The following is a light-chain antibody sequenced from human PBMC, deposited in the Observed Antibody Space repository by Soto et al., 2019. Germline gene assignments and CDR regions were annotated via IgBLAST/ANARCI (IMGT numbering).Light chain of an antibody. CDR3: QQSYSTLA. Sequence: DIQMTQSPSALSASVGDRVTITCRASQSISNYLNWYQQKPGKAPKLLIYAASSLPSGVPSRFSGSGSGTDFTLTISSLQPEDFATYYCQQSYSTLAFGPGTKVDIK. CDR2: AAS. CDR1: QSISNY. V-gene: IGKV1-39*01. J-gene: IGKJ3*01.